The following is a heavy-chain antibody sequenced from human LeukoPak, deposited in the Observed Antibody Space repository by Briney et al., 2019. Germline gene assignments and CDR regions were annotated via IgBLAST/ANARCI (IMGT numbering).Heavy chain of an antibody. J-gene: IGHJ3*02. Sequence: PAETLSLTCTVSGVSISSYYWSWIRQPPGKGLEWIGSFYDSGSTNHNPSLKSRVTISVDTSKSQFSLKLSSVTAADTAVYYCARNYKYLAKSLWIGVLDIWGQGTMVTVSS. CDR1: GVSISSYY. V-gene: IGHV4-59*01. CDR3: ARNYKYLAKSLWIGVLDI. CDR2: FYDSGST. D-gene: IGHD5-24*01.